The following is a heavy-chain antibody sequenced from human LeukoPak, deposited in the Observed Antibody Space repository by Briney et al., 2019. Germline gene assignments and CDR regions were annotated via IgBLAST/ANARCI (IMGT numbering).Heavy chain of an antibody. V-gene: IGHV4-34*01. Sequence: SETLSLTCAVYGGSFSGYYWSWIRQPPGKGLEWIGEINHSGSTNYNPSLKSRVTISVDTSKNQFSLKLSSVTAADTAVYYCARGMIAARFDPWGQGTLVTVSS. CDR1: GGSFSGYY. D-gene: IGHD6-13*01. CDR2: INHSGST. J-gene: IGHJ5*02. CDR3: ARGMIAARFDP.